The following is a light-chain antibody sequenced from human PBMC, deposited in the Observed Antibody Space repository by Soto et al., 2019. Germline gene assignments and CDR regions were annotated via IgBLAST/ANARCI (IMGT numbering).Light chain of an antibody. V-gene: IGLV2-14*01. CDR3: QSYDNSLSGSGV. CDR1: SSDVGGYNY. J-gene: IGLJ1*01. CDR2: EVS. Sequence: QSVLTQPASVSGSPGQSITISCTGTSSDVGGYNYVSWYQQHPGKAPKLMIYEVSNRPSGVSNRFSGSKSGPSAFLAITGLQAEDEADYYCQSYDNSLSGSGVFGTGTKVTV.